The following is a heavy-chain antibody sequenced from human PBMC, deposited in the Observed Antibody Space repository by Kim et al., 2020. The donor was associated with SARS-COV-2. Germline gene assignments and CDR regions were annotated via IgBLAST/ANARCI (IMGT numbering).Heavy chain of an antibody. CDR3: AYAEWLAPDD. CDR1: GYTFSGYY. D-gene: IGHD6-19*01. Sequence: ASVKVSCKTSGYTFSGYYMHWVRQAPGQGLEWMGWINPNSGGMNYAQKFQGRVTLTRDTSISTAYMELSGLRSDDTAVYYCAYAEWLAPDDWGQGTLVTV. V-gene: IGHV1-2*02. CDR2: INPNSGGM. J-gene: IGHJ4*02.